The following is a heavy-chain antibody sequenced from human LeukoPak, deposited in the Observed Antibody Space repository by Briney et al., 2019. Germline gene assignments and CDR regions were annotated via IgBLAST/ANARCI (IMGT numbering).Heavy chain of an antibody. J-gene: IGHJ4*02. CDR1: GFTFSSYW. Sequence: GGSLRLSCAASGFTFSSYWMHWVRQAAGKGLVWASRIKSDGSSTSYADSVKGRFTISRDNAKNTLFLQVNSLRAEDTAVYYCARSVNVDSAFDYWGQGTLVTVSS. V-gene: IGHV3-74*01. D-gene: IGHD5-12*01. CDR2: IKSDGSST. CDR3: ARSVNVDSAFDY.